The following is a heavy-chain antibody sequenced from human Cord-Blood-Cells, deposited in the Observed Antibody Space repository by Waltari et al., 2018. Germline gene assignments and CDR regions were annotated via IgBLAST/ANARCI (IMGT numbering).Heavy chain of an antibody. CDR1: GFTFSSYA. CDR3: AKIHAPDAFLTGDMGEVYFDY. CDR2: ISGSSGST. V-gene: IGHV3-23*04. Sequence: EVQLVESGGGLVQPGGSLRLSCAASGFTFSSYAMSGVRQAPGKGLEWVSAISGSSGSTYYADSVKGRFTISRDNSKNTLYLQMNSLRAEDTAVYYCAKIHAPDAFLTGDMGEVYFDYWGQGTLVTVSS. J-gene: IGHJ4*02. D-gene: IGHD7-27*01.